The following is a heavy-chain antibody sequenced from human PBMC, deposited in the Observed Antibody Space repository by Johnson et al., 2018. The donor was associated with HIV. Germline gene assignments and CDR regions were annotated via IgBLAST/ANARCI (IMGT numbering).Heavy chain of an antibody. V-gene: IGHV3-7*01. CDR1: GFTFSHNW. Sequence: VQLVESGGDLVQPGGSLRLSCIGSGFTFSHNWMSWVRQAPGKGPEWVANINHDVSAIHYVDSVKGRFTISRDNSKNTLYLQMNSLRTEDTAVYYCARDGTTGPSGDAFDIWGQGTMVTVSS. D-gene: IGHD4-17*01. CDR2: INHDVSAI. J-gene: IGHJ3*02. CDR3: ARDGTTGPSGDAFDI.